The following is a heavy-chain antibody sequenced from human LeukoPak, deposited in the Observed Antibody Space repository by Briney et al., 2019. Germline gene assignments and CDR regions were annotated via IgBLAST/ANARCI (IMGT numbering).Heavy chain of an antibody. CDR3: ARGVGIAARPPPDY. J-gene: IGHJ4*02. V-gene: IGHV3-7*01. CDR2: IKRDGSEK. CDR1: DFTFSTYW. D-gene: IGHD6-6*01. Sequence: GGSLRLSCAASDFTFSTYWMSWVRQAPGKGLEWVANIKRDGSEKYYVDSVKGRFTVSRDTAKNSLFLQMNSLRAEDTAVYYCARGVGIAARPPPDYWGQGTLVTVSS.